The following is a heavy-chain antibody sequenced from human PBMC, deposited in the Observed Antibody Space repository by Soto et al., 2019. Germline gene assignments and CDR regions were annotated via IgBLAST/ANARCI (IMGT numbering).Heavy chain of an antibody. CDR1: GGSISSGGDS. CDR3: ASSHAGAHITAAVH. V-gene: IGHV4-30-2*01. D-gene: IGHD6-13*01. J-gene: IGHJ4*02. CDR2: IYHSGST. Sequence: PSETLSLTCAVSGGSISSGGDSWSWIRQPPGKGLEWIGYIYHSGSTYYNPSLKSRVTISVDRSKNQFSLKLSSVTAADTAVYYCASSHAGAHITAAVHWGQGTLVTVSS.